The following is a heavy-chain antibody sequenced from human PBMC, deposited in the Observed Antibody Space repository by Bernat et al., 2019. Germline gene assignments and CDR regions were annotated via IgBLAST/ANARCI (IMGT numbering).Heavy chain of an antibody. V-gene: IGHV3-30*03. CDR3: AGVGIVVVPAAPPLDWFDT. D-gene: IGHD2-2*03. Sequence: QVQLVESGGGVVQPGRSLRLSCAASGFTFSSYGMHWVRQAPGKGLEWVAVISYDGSNKYYADSVKGRFTISRDNSKNTLYLQMNSLRAEDTAVYYCAGVGIVVVPAAPPLDWFDTWGQGTLVTVSS. CDR2: ISYDGSNK. J-gene: IGHJ5*02. CDR1: GFTFSSYG.